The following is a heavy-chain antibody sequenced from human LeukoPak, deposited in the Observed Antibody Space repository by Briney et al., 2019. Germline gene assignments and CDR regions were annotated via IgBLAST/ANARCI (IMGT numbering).Heavy chain of an antibody. CDR3: ARSARHCNNGVCFTDYYIDL. J-gene: IGHJ6*03. D-gene: IGHD2-8*01. V-gene: IGHV1-2*06. CDR1: GYTFTDSY. CDR2: INPNSGDP. Sequence: GASVKVSCKTSGYTFTDSYIHWVRQAPGQGLEWIGRINPNSGDPDYPQKFQGRVTMTRDTSISTAYMEMSSLTSDDTAVYCCARSARHCNNGVCFTDYYIDLWGKGTTVTASS.